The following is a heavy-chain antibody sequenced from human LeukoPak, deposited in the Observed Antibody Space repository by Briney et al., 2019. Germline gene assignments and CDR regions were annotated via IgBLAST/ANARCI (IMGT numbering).Heavy chain of an antibody. J-gene: IGHJ4*02. Sequence: PGGSLGPSCAASGFTFSGSAMHWVRQASGKGLEWVGRIRSKANSYATAYAASVKGRFTISRDDSKNTAYLQMNSLKTEDTAVYYCIRELLWFGEPGDYWGQGTLVTVSS. CDR3: IRELLWFGEPGDY. V-gene: IGHV3-73*01. CDR2: IRSKANSYAT. CDR1: GFTFSGSA. D-gene: IGHD3-10*01.